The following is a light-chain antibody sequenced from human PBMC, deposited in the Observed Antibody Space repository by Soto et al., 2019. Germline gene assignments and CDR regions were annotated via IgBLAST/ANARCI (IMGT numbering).Light chain of an antibody. CDR2: GSS. CDR3: QQYGISPPYT. Sequence: EVVLTQSPGTLSLSPGERATLSCRASQSVSNKYLAWYQQKPGQAPRLLIFGSSDRATGIPDRFSGSGSGQEFTLTISRLEHEDVAVYYCQQYGISPPYTFGQGTKLEIK. CDR1: QSVSNKY. J-gene: IGKJ2*01. V-gene: IGKV3-20*01.